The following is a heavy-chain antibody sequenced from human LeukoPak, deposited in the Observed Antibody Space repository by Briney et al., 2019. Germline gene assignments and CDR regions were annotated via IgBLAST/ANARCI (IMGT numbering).Heavy chain of an antibody. D-gene: IGHD6-19*01. J-gene: IGHJ2*01. CDR1: GGSFSGYY. CDR3: ARGVAVAGIPWYFDL. CDR2: INHSGST. Sequence: SETLSLTCAVSGGSFSGYYWSWIRQPPGKGLEWIGEINHSGSTNYNPSLKSRVTISVDTSKNQFSLKLSSVTGADTAVYYCARGVAVAGIPWYFDLGGRGNLATVSS. V-gene: IGHV4-34*01.